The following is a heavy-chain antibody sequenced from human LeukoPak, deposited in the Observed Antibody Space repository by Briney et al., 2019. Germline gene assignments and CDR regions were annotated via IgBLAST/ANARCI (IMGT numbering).Heavy chain of an antibody. D-gene: IGHD4-17*01. CDR2: IWYDGSNK. CDR1: GFTFSSYG. V-gene: IGHV3-33*01. Sequence: GGSLRLSCAASGFTFSSYGMHWVRQAPGKGLEWVAVIWYDGSNKYYADSVKGRFTISRDNSKNTLYLQMNSLRAEDTAVYYCARGPYDDGDYEMGYWGQGTLVTVSS. J-gene: IGHJ4*02. CDR3: ARGPYDDGDYEMGY.